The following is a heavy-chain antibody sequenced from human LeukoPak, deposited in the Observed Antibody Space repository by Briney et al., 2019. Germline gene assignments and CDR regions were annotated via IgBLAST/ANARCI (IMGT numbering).Heavy chain of an antibody. CDR2: IYYSGST. D-gene: IGHD4-17*01. CDR1: GGSISSYY. CDR3: ARRDDYGDYYFDY. V-gene: IGHV4-59*08. Sequence: SETLSLTCTVSGGSISSYYWSWIRQPPGKGLEWIGYIYYSGSTNYNPSLKSRVTISVDTSKSQFSLKLSSVTAADTAVYYCARRDDYGDYYFDYWGQGTLVTVSS. J-gene: IGHJ4*02.